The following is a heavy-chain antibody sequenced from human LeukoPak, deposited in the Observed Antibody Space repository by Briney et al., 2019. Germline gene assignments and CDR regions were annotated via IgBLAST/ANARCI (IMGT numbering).Heavy chain of an antibody. D-gene: IGHD5-24*01. CDR1: GFTFSSYA. CDR3: AKDREEDMATITLSDS. J-gene: IGHJ5*02. CDR2: ISGSAHRT. Sequence: GGSLRLSCGASGFTFSSYAMSWVRQAPGKGLEWVSAISGSAHRTYYADSVKGRFTVSRDNSKNTLYLQVSSLRAEDTAMYYCAKDREEDMATITLSDSWGQGTLVTVSS. V-gene: IGHV3-23*01.